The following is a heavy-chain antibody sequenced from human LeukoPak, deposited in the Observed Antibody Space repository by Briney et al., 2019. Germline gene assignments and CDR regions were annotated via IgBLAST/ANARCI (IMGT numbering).Heavy chain of an antibody. J-gene: IGHJ3*01. CDR2: INSDGSEG. V-gene: IGHV3-7*03. CDR1: GFTFSGFW. D-gene: IGHD6-6*01. CDR3: ARSSYSSSSSV. Sequence: GGSLRLSCAVSGFTFSGFWMSWSRQAPGKGLEWVASINSDGSEGYYADVVKGRFTISRDNAKNSLYLQINRLRAEDTAVYYCARSSYSSSSSVWGQGTMVTVSS.